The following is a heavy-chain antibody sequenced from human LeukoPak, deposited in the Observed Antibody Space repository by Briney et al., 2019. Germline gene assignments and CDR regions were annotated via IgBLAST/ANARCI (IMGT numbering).Heavy chain of an antibody. V-gene: IGHV3-21*01. CDR1: GFTFSSYS. D-gene: IGHD2-2*02. Sequence: GGSLRLSCAASGFTFSSYSMNWVRQAPGKGLEWVSSISSSSSYIYYADSVKGRFTISRDNAKNSLYLQMNSLRAEDTAVYYCARTGLDIVVVPAAISPPFDYWGQGTLVTVSS. J-gene: IGHJ4*02. CDR3: ARTGLDIVVVPAAISPPFDY. CDR2: ISSSSSYI.